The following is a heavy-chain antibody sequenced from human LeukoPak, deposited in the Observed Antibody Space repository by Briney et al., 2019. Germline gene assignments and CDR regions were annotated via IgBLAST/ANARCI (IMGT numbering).Heavy chain of an antibody. CDR1: GGSISSSSSY. CDR2: IYYSGST. Sequence: SETLSLTCTVSGGSISSSSSYWGWIRQPPGKGLEWIGSIYYSGSTYYNPSLKSRVTISVDTSKNQFSLKLSSVTAADTAVYYCARRGRAAGDLDYWGQGTLVTVSS. D-gene: IGHD6-13*01. V-gene: IGHV4-39*01. CDR3: ARRGRAAGDLDY. J-gene: IGHJ4*02.